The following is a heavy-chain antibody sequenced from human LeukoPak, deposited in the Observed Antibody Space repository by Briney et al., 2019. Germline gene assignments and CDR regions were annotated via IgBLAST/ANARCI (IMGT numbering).Heavy chain of an antibody. J-gene: IGHJ4*02. CDR2: ISGDNGDT. Sequence: ASVKVSCKASGYTFTGYYMHWVRQAPGQGLEWMGWISGDNGDTDYAQNLQGRVTLTTDTSTSTAYMELRSLRYDDTAVYYCARDRYGVRSGSCDYWGQGTLVTVSS. CDR3: ARDRYGVRSGSCDY. V-gene: IGHV1-18*04. CDR1: GYTFTGYY. D-gene: IGHD1-26*01.